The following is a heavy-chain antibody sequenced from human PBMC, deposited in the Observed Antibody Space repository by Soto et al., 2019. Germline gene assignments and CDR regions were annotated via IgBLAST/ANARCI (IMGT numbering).Heavy chain of an antibody. CDR1: GFTFSSYS. V-gene: IGHV3-21*01. J-gene: IGHJ5*02. Sequence: EVQLVESGGGLVKPGGSLRLSCAASGFTFSSYSMNWVRQAPGKGLEWVSCISSSSSNKYYADSVKGRFTISRDNAKNSLYLQMTRLSAEDTAVYYCARDRGSSGWYAGGGFDPWGQGTLVTVSS. CDR3: ARDRGSSGWYAGGGFDP. D-gene: IGHD6-19*01. CDR2: ISSSSSNK.